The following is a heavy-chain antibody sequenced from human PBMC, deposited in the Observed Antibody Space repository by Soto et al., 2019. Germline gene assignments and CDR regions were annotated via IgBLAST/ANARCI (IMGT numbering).Heavy chain of an antibody. CDR2: IYPGDSDA. J-gene: IGHJ5*02. Sequence: GESLKISCHTSGYDFSVHWIGWVRQMPGKGLEWVGIIYPGDSDARYSPSFQGHVVISVDKAINTAYLQWSGLQASDSAIYYCARATTISTYSDYYFDAWGQGTLVTVYS. CDR3: ARATTISTYSDYYFDA. D-gene: IGHD6-25*01. V-gene: IGHV5-51*01. CDR1: GYDFSVHW.